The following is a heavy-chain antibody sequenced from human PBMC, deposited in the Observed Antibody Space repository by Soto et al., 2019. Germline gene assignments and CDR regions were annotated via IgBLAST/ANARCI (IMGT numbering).Heavy chain of an antibody. D-gene: IGHD2-15*01. CDR3: ARMGCSGGSCYPTLDGMDV. V-gene: IGHV1-2*04. J-gene: IGHJ6*02. CDR1: GYTFTGYY. Sequence: QVQLVQSGAEVKKPGASVKVSCKASGYTFTGYYMHWVRQAPGQGLEWMGWINPNSGGTNYAQKFQGWGTMTRDTSISTAYMELSRLRSDDTAVYYCARMGCSGGSCYPTLDGMDVWGQGTTVTVSS. CDR2: INPNSGGT.